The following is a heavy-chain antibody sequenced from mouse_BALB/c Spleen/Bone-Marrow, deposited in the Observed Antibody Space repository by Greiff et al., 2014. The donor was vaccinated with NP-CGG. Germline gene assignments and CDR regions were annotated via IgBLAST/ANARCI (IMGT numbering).Heavy chain of an antibody. D-gene: IGHD2-14*01. CDR2: ISSGGSYT. CDR3: ARAGRYDGDFDY. J-gene: IGHJ2*01. Sequence: EVQGVESGGGLVKPGGSLKLSCAASGFTSSSCAMSWVRQTPEKRLEWVATISSGGSYTYCLDSVKGRFTISRDNAKNTLYLQMSSLRSKDTAMYYCARAGRYDGDFDYWGQGTTLTVSS. CDR1: GFTSSSCA. V-gene: IGHV5-9-3*01.